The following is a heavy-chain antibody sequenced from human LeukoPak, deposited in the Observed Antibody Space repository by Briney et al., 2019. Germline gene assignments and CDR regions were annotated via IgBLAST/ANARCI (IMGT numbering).Heavy chain of an antibody. CDR2: IATSGTAT. CDR1: GFTFSDYY. J-gene: IGHJ4*02. V-gene: IGHV3-11*01. CDR3: ARVTTGAAE. D-gene: IGHD1-1*01. Sequence: GGSLRLSCAASGFTFSDYYMNWIRQAPGKGLEWVSYIATSGTATWCADSVKGRFTISRDDAKNSLYLQMNSLRAEDTAMYYCARVTTGAAEWGQGTLVTVSS.